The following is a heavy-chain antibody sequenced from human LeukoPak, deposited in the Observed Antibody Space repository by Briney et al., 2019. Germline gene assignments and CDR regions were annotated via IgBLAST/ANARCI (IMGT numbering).Heavy chain of an antibody. J-gene: IGHJ4*02. CDR2: IIPIFGTA. CDR1: GGTFSSYA. CDR3: ARMTYDFWSGYYPL. D-gene: IGHD3-3*01. Sequence: GASVKVSCKASGGTFSSYAISWVRQAPGQGLEWMGGIIPIFGTANYAQKFQGRVTITAGESTSTAYMELSSLRSEDTAVYYCARMTYDFWSGYYPLWGQGTLVTVSS. V-gene: IGHV1-69*13.